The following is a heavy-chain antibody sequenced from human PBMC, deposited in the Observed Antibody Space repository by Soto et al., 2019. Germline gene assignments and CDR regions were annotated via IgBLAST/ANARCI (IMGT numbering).Heavy chain of an antibody. J-gene: IGHJ6*02. Sequence: QVQLVQSGAEVKKPGSSVKVSCKASGGTFSTDSISWVRQAPGQGLEWMGGIIPMFGTANNALKFQGGVTITAVESTSPAYMELSSLRSEDTAVYFCAREIDGYYGMDVWGQGTTVTVAS. CDR3: AREIDGYYGMDV. CDR2: IIPMFGTA. CDR1: GGTFSTDS. V-gene: IGHV1-69*12.